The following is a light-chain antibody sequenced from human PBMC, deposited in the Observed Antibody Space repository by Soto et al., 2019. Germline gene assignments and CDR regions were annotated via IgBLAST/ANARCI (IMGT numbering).Light chain of an antibody. CDR2: GNS. CDR3: QSYDSSLSGSV. V-gene: IGLV1-40*01. J-gene: IGLJ2*01. CDR1: SSNIGAGYD. Sequence: SVLTQPPSVSGAPGQRVTISCTGSSSNIGAGYDVHWYQQLPGTAPKPLIYGNSNRPSGVPDRFSGSKSGTSASLAITGLQAEDEADYYCQSYDSSLSGSVFVGGTKLTVL.